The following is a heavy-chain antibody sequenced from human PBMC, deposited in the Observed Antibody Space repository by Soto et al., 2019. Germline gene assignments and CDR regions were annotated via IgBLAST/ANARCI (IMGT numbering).Heavy chain of an antibody. CDR1: GYTFTSYG. V-gene: IGHV1-18*01. D-gene: IGHD3-3*01. CDR3: ASGFLGWLSPSFDY. Sequence: QVQLVQSGAEVKKPGASVKVSCKASGYTFTSYGIGWLRQAPGQGPEWMGWISAYNGNTNYAQNLPGRVTMTTDTSTSTTYMELRSLRSDDTAVYYCASGFLGWLSPSFDYWGQGTLVTVSS. J-gene: IGHJ4*02. CDR2: ISAYNGNT.